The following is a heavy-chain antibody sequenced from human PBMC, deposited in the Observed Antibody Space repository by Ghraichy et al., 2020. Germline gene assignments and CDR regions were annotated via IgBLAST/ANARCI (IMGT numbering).Heavy chain of an antibody. J-gene: IGHJ4*02. CDR2: ISSSGSTI. Sequence: GESLNISCAASGFTFSDYYMSWIRQAPVKGLEWVSYISSSGSTIYYADSVKGRFTISRDNAKNSLYLQMNSLRAEDTAVYYCARLYRQGGYSYDYFDYWGQGTLVTVSS. V-gene: IGHV3-11*01. D-gene: IGHD5-18*01. CDR1: GFTFSDYY. CDR3: ARLYRQGGYSYDYFDY.